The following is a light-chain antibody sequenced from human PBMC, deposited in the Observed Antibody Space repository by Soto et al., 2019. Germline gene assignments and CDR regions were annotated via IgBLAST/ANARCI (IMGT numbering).Light chain of an antibody. J-gene: IGKJ1*01. V-gene: IGKV1-5*01. Sequence: DLQMTQSPSSLSPSVGDRVTITCRASRSISDWLAWYQQKPGKAPELLIFDASNLKSGVSSRFSGSGSGTEFTLTISRLQPDDVATYYSLQYSSHSWTFGQGTKVEIK. CDR2: DAS. CDR1: RSISDW. CDR3: LQYSSHSWT.